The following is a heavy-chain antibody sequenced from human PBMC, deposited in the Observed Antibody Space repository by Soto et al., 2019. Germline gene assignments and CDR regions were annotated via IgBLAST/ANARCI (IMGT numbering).Heavy chain of an antibody. V-gene: IGHV1-3*01. CDR1: GYTFTSYG. Sequence: ASVKVSCKASGYTFTSYGIHWVRQAPGQRLEWMGWINAANGDTKYSPKFQGRVTITRDTSASTAYMELSSLRSEDTAAYYCVRRPVSATGIDWFDPWGQGTLVTVSS. CDR2: INAANGDT. CDR3: VRRPVSATGIDWFDP. D-gene: IGHD6-13*01. J-gene: IGHJ5*02.